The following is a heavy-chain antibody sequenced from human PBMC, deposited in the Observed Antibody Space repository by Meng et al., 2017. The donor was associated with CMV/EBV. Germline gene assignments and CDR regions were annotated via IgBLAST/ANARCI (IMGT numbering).Heavy chain of an antibody. V-gene: IGHV1-8*03. CDR1: GYTFTSYD. J-gene: IGHJ4*02. Sequence: ASVKVSCKASGYTFTSYDINWVRRATGQGLEWMGWMNPNSANTGYAQKFQGRVTITRNTSISTAYMELSSLRSEDTAVYYCARALGAYYFDYWGQGTLVTVSS. CDR2: MNPNSANT. CDR3: ARALGAYYFDY.